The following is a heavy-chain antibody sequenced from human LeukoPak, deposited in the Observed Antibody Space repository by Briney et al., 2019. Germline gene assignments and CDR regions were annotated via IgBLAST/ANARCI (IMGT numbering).Heavy chain of an antibody. Sequence: ASVKVSCKASGYTFNYSAISWVRQAPGQGLEWMGWISVYSGNINYTQILQARVTLTTDTSTSTAYMELRRLRSDDTAVYYCARVPQPLEFQSGSPSDYWGQGTLVTVSS. D-gene: IGHD1-26*01. CDR3: ARVPQPLEFQSGSPSDY. J-gene: IGHJ4*02. CDR2: ISVYSGNI. V-gene: IGHV1-18*01. CDR1: GYTFNYSA.